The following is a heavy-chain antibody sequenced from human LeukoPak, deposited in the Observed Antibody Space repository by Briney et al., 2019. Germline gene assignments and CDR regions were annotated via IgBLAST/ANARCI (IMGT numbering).Heavy chain of an antibody. J-gene: IGHJ4*02. D-gene: IGHD2-8*02. V-gene: IGHV3-48*03. CDR2: IDTGGHGI. CDR3: ARDPGGIYDFDY. Sequence: GSLRLSCSTSGFTFSTYGMIWARQAPGKGLVWVSFIDTGGHGICYADSVKGRFTISRDDAKKSLYLQMSSLRAEDTAIYYCARDPGGIYDFDYWGQGALVTVSS. CDR1: GFTFSTYG.